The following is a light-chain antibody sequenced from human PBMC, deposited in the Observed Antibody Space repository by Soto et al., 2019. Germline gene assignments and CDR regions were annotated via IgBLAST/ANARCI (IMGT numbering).Light chain of an antibody. CDR2: AAS. CDR3: QQYYSYPIT. V-gene: IGKV1-39*01. CDR1: QNIGRF. Sequence: DIQMTQSPSSLSASVGDRVTITCRASQNIGRFLNWYQQKPGKAPKLLIYAASTLQSGVPSRFSGSGSGTDFTLTISCLQSEDFATYYCQQYYSYPITFGQGTRLEIK. J-gene: IGKJ5*01.